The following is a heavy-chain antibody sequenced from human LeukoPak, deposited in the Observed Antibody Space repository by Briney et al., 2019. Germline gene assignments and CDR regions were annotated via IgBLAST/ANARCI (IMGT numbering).Heavy chain of an antibody. CDR3: ARGPSHGGTYFES. V-gene: IGHV4-4*07. Sequence: SETLSLTCTVSGGFISNYYWSWIRQPAGKELEWIGRIHSSGNTLHNPSLKSRVSMSVDTSKNQFSLRLTSETAADTAVYYCARGPSHGGTYFESWGQGTLVTVSS. D-gene: IGHD4-23*01. CDR1: GGFISNYY. J-gene: IGHJ4*02. CDR2: IHSSGNT.